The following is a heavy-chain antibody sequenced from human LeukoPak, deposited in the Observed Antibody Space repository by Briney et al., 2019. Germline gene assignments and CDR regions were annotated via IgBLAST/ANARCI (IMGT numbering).Heavy chain of an antibody. CDR1: GVSISSGDYY. D-gene: IGHD3-10*01. CDR2: IFYSGST. V-gene: IGHV4-30-4*01. Sequence: PSETLSLTCTVSGVSISSGDYYWSWIRQPPGKGLEWIGYIFYSGSTYYNPSLKSRVTISVDTSKNQFSLKLSSVTAADTAVYYCARGRTYYYGSGDYNWFDPWGQGSLVTVSS. CDR3: ARGRTYYYGSGDYNWFDP. J-gene: IGHJ5*02.